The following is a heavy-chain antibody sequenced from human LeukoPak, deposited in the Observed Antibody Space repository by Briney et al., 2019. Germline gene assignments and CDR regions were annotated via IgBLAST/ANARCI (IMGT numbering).Heavy chain of an antibody. CDR2: ISGSGGST. Sequence: QRWGSLRLSCAASGFTFSSYAMSWVRQAPGKGLEWVSAISGSGGSTYYADSVKGRFTISRDNSKNTLYLQMKSLRAEDMAVYYCAREYNVRPIFDYWGQGTLVTVSS. J-gene: IGHJ4*02. CDR3: AREYNVRPIFDY. CDR1: GFTFSSYA. V-gene: IGHV3-23*01. D-gene: IGHD1-14*01.